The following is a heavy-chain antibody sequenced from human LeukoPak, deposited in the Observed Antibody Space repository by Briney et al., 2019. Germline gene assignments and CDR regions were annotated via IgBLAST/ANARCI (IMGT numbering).Heavy chain of an antibody. J-gene: IGHJ4*02. Sequence: GGSLRLSCAASGFIVSSNYMSWVRQAPGKGLEWVSVIYSAGSTYYSDSVKGRFTISRDDSKNTVYLQMNSLRVEDTAVYYCARVDRNSSGYRYWGQGNLVTVSS. V-gene: IGHV3-53*01. CDR2: IYSAGST. CDR1: GFIVSSNY. D-gene: IGHD6-13*01. CDR3: ARVDRNSSGYRY.